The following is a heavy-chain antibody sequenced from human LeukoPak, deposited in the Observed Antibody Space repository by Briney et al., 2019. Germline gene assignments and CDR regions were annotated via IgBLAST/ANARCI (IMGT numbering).Heavy chain of an antibody. J-gene: IGHJ5*02. V-gene: IGHV1-8*01. CDR1: GYTFTSYD. D-gene: IGHD2/OR15-2a*01. Sequence: ASVKVSCKASGYTFTSYDINWVRQATGQGLEWMGWMNPNSGNTGYAQKFQGRVTMTRDTSTSTVYMELSSLGSEDTAVYYCARENSTWFDPWGQGTLVTVSS. CDR2: MNPNSGNT. CDR3: ARENSTWFDP.